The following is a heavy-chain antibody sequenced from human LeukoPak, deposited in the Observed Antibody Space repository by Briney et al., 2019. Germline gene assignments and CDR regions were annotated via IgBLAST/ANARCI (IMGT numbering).Heavy chain of an antibody. CDR3: ARRDYDILTGARYFDY. CDR2: MYYSGST. CDR1: GGSISNYY. J-gene: IGHJ4*02. Sequence: SETLSLTCTVSGGSISNYYWSWIRQPPGKGLEWIGSMYYSGSTKFNPSLKSRVTMSVDTSKNQFSLKLTSVTAADTAVYYCARRDYDILTGARYFDYWGQGTLVTVSS. D-gene: IGHD3-9*01. V-gene: IGHV4-59*08.